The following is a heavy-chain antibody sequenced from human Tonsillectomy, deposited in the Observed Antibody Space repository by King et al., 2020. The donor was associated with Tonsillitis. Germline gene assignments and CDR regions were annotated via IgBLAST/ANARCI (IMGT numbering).Heavy chain of an antibody. D-gene: IGHD3-16*01. CDR2: ISASGVTT. CDR1: GFTFDTYA. CDR3: AKDRGQMLGGGAFDI. J-gene: IGHJ3*02. Sequence: VQLVESGGGLVQPGGSVRLSCAASGFTFDTYAMTWVCQAPGKGLDWVSSISASGVTTYYAGSVKGRFTISRDNSKNTFFLQMNSLRADDTAVYYCAKDRGQMLGGGAFDIWGQGTLVTVSS. V-gene: IGHV3-23*04.